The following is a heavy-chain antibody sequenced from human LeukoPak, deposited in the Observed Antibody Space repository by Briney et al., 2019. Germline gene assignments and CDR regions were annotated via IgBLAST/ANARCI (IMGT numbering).Heavy chain of an antibody. D-gene: IGHD2-2*01. CDR3: ARGNVVPATDYYYYYGMDV. CDR2: INHSGST. CDR1: GGSFSGYY. J-gene: IGHJ6*02. V-gene: IGHV4-34*01. Sequence: SETLSLTCAAYGGSFSGYYWSWIRQPPGKGLEWIGEINHSGSTNYNPSLKSRVTISVDTSKNQFSLKLSSVTAADTAVNYCARGNVVPATDYYYYYGMDVWGQGTTVTVSS.